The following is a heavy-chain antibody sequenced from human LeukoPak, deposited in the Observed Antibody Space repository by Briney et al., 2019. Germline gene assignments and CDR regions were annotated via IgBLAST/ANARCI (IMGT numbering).Heavy chain of an antibody. V-gene: IGHV3-53*05. CDR3: AKHSSSSGFVY. D-gene: IGHD6-6*01. CDR1: GFTVSSNY. J-gene: IGHJ4*02. Sequence: PGGSLRLSCAASGFTVSSNYMSRVRQAPGKGLEWVSVIYSGGSTYYADSVKGRFTISRDNSKNTLYLQMNSLRAEDTALYYCAKHSSSSGFVYWGQGTLVTVSS. CDR2: IYSGGST.